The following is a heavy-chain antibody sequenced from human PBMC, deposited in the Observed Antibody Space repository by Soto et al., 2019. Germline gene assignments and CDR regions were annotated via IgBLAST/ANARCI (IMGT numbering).Heavy chain of an antibody. CDR2: INSDGSST. D-gene: IGHD2-15*01. V-gene: IGHV3-74*01. Sequence: EVQLVESGGGLVQPGGSLRLSCAASGFTFRSSWMHWVSQAPVKGLGWVSRINSDGSSTSYADSVKGRFTISRDNAKNTLYRQMNSLRAEDTAVYYCVRTSLVVAAATREDYWGQGTLVTVS. CDR3: VRTSLVVAAATREDY. J-gene: IGHJ4*02. CDR1: GFTFRSSW.